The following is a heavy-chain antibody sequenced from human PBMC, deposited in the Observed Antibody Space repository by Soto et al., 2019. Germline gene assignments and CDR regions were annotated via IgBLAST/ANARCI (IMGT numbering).Heavy chain of an antibody. CDR2: IRGFSPYT. J-gene: IGHJ6*02. CDR3: ARDRGYDAHDYYYNAMDV. CDR1: GFTFRTYT. V-gene: IGHV3-21*01. D-gene: IGHD2-15*01. Sequence: GGSLRLSCVASGFTFRTYTMNWVRQAPGKGLEWVSGIRGFSPYTFYAESVKGRFTISRDNAKNSLYLQMNSLGVEDTAVYYCARDRGYDAHDYYYNAMDVWGQGTPVTVSS.